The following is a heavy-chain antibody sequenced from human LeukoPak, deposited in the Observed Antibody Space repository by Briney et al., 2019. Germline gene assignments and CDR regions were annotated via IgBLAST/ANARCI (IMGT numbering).Heavy chain of an antibody. CDR2: IYYSGST. V-gene: IGHV4-39*07. Sequence: PSETLSLTCTVSGGSISSSSYYWGWIRQPPGKGLEWIGSIYYSGSTYYNPSLKSRVTISVDTSKNQLSLKLSSVTAADTAVYYCARVGYGSGSRWFDPWGQGTLVTVSS. D-gene: IGHD3-10*01. CDR1: GGSISSSSYY. CDR3: ARVGYGSGSRWFDP. J-gene: IGHJ5*02.